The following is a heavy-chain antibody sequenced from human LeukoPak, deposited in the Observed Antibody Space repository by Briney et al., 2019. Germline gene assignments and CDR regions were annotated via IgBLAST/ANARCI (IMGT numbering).Heavy chain of an antibody. CDR3: ARGSGSYYYYYYMDV. V-gene: IGHV4-59*08. CDR2: IYYSGST. J-gene: IGHJ6*03. Sequence: SETLSLTCTVSGGSISSYYWSWIRQPPGKGLEWIGYIYYSGSTNYNPSLKSRVTISVDTSKNQFSLKLSSVTAADTAVYYCARGSGSYYYYYYMDVWGKGTTVTVSS. D-gene: IGHD5-12*01. CDR1: GGSISSYY.